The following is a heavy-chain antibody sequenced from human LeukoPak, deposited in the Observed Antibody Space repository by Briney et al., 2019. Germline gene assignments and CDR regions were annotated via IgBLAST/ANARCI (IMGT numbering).Heavy chain of an antibody. CDR3: ARGQTELGTAYYYYMDV. Sequence: PSETLSLTCAVNGGSFSGYSWSWIRQSPGKGLEWIADIIHSGSTNYNPSLMSRVTISLDTSRNQFSLKLTSVTAADTAVYYCARGQTELGTAYYYYMDVWGKGTTLTVSS. J-gene: IGHJ6*03. V-gene: IGHV4-34*01. CDR1: GGSFSGYS. CDR2: IIHSGST. D-gene: IGHD7-27*01.